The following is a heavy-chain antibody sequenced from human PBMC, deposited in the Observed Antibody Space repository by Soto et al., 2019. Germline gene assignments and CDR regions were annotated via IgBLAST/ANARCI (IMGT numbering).Heavy chain of an antibody. CDR1: GFSLRNAKIG. CDR3: GRIKDFYSYGMDV. Sequence: GPTLVKPTETLTLTCTVSGFSLRNAKIGVSWIRERPGKALEWLAHIFSNDEKSYRESLKSRLTISKDTAKSQGVVTMTNVDPVDTAAYYCGRIKDFYSYGMDVWGQGTTVTVSS. J-gene: IGHJ6*02. V-gene: IGHV2-26*01. CDR2: IFSNDEK.